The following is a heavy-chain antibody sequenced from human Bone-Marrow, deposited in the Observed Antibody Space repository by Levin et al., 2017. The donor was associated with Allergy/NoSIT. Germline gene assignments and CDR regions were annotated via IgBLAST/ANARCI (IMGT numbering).Heavy chain of an antibody. CDR3: ARDRDFDLLTGFSQFYFDY. D-gene: IGHD3-9*01. Sequence: SETLSLTCAISGDSVSSNSAAWNWIRQSPLGGLEWLGRTYYRSQWHQDYADSLEGRIIINSDTSKNQFSLHLNSVTPDDTAVYYCARDRDFDLLTGFSQFYFDYWGQGTLVTVSS. V-gene: IGHV6-1*01. CDR2: TYYRSQWHQ. J-gene: IGHJ4*02. CDR1: GDSVSSNSAA.